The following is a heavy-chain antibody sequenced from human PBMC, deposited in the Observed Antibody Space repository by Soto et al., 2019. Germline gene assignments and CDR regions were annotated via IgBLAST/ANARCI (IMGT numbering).Heavy chain of an antibody. V-gene: IGHV4-59*08. D-gene: IGHD5-12*01. CDR2: IYYSGST. J-gene: IGHJ4*02. CDR3: ARILSGYEPDY. CDR1: GGSISSYY. Sequence: SETLSLTCTVSGGSISSYYWSWIRQPPGKGLEWIGYIYYSGSTNYNPSLKSRVTISVDTSKNQFSLKLSSVTAADTAVYYCARILSGYEPDYWGQGTLVTVSS.